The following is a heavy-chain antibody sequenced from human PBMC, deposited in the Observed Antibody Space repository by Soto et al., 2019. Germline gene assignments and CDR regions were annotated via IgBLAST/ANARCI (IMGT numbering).Heavy chain of an antibody. CDR3: ARGHLAVVPVASWFYYMDV. Sequence: LVKVSCKASGYTFTNYAVHWVRQAPGQRHERIGRINAGNSNTRFSQNLQCRVTIIWYTSARTVYMELSSLRSEDTAVYYCARGHLAVVPVASWFYYMDVWGKGTTVTVSS. CDR1: GYTFTNYA. J-gene: IGHJ6*03. V-gene: IGHV1-3*01. D-gene: IGHD2-2*01. CDR2: INAGNSNT.